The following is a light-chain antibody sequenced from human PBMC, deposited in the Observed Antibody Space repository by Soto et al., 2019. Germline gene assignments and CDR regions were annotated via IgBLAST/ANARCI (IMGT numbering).Light chain of an antibody. Sequence: GDRVTITCRASQSISDYLNWYQQKPGNAPKLLIYSASTLHSGVPSRFSGCGSGTDFTLTISSLQPEDFATYYCQQSYRTPRTFGQGTKVEIK. J-gene: IGKJ1*01. V-gene: IGKV1-39*01. CDR2: SAS. CDR1: QSISDY. CDR3: QQSYRTPRT.